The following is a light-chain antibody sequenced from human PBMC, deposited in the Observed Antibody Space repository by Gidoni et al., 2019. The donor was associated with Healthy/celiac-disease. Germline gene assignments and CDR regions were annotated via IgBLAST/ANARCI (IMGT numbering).Light chain of an antibody. Sequence: DIQMTQSPSTLSASVGDRVTITCRASQSIRSWLAWYQQKPGKPPKLLIYEASSLASGVPSRFSGSGSGTEFTLTISSLQPDDFATYYCQQYNSYSTWTFGQGTKVEIK. CDR2: EAS. CDR3: QQYNSYSTWT. CDR1: QSIRSW. V-gene: IGKV1-5*03. J-gene: IGKJ1*01.